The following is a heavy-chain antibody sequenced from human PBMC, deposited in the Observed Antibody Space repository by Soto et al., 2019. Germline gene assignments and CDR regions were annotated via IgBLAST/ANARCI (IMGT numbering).Heavy chain of an antibody. Sequence: EVQLLESGGGLVQPGGTLRLSCAASGFTFSSYAMSWVRQAPGKGLEWVSAISGSGGSTYYADSVKGRFTISRDNSKNTLYPQMNSLRAEDTAVCYCAKEERESYDYVWGSYRWEYFDYWGQGTLVTVSS. D-gene: IGHD3-16*02. J-gene: IGHJ4*02. CDR3: AKEERESYDYVWGSYRWEYFDY. CDR2: ISGSGGST. V-gene: IGHV3-23*01. CDR1: GFTFSSYA.